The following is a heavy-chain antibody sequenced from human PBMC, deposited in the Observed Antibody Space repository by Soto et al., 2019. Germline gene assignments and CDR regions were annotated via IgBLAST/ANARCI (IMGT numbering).Heavy chain of an antibody. D-gene: IGHD3-9*01. CDR1: GYTFTSYG. V-gene: IGHV1-18*04. CDR2: ISAYNGNT. Sequence: GAAVKVSCKASGYTFTSYGISWVRQAPGQGLEWMGWISAYNGNTNYAQKLQGRVTMTTDTSTSAAYMELRSLRSDDTAVYYCARDXGGDILTGYYTGGAFDIWGQGTMVTVSS. CDR3: ARDXGGDILTGYYTGGAFDI. J-gene: IGHJ3*02.